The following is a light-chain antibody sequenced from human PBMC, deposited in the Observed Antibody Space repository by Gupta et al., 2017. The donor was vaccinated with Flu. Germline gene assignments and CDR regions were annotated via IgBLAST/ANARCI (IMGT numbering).Light chain of an antibody. J-gene: IGLJ3*02. CDR1: SGQSSYA. V-gene: IGLV4-69*01. CDR2: INSDGRH. Sequence: QLVLTQSPSASASLGASVKLTCTLSSGQSSYAIAWHQQQAEKGPRYLMKINSDGRHSKGDGIPDRFSGSSSGAERYLTISSLLSEDEADYYCQTWGTGTVVFGGGTKLTVL. CDR3: QTWGTGTVV.